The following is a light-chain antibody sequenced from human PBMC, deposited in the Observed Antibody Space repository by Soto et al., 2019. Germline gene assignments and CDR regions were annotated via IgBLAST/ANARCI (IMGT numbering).Light chain of an antibody. CDR3: SSYTSISTLYV. J-gene: IGLJ1*01. CDR1: SSDVGGYNY. V-gene: IGLV2-14*01. Sequence: QSVLTQPASVSGSPGQSITISCTGTSSDVGGYNYVSWYQQHPGKAPKLMIYEVSSRPSGVSNRFSGSKSGNTASLTISGLQAEDEADYYCSSYTSISTLYVFGNGTKVTVL. CDR2: EVS.